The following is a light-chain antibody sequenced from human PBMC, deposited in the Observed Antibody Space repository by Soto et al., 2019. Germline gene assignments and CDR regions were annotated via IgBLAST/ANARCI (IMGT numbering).Light chain of an antibody. CDR2: DAS. Sequence: DIQMTQSPSSLSASVGDRVTITCQASQDIKNYLNWYQQKSGKAPKLLIYDASDLETGVPSRVSGSGSGTDFTFTINSLQPADIATYYCQQYDNLPLTFGGGTKVEIK. CDR1: QDIKNY. J-gene: IGKJ4*01. V-gene: IGKV1-33*01. CDR3: QQYDNLPLT.